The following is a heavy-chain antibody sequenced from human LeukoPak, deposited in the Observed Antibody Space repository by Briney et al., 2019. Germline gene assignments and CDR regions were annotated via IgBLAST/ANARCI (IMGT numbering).Heavy chain of an antibody. V-gene: IGHV3-23*01. Sequence: GGSLRLSCAASGFTFSSYAMSWVRQAPGKGLEWVSAISGSGGSTYYADSVKGRFTISRDNSKNTLYLQMNSLRAKDTAVYYCVTYYDILTGYLLYYFDYWGQGTLVTVSS. D-gene: IGHD3-9*01. CDR3: VTYYDILTGYLLYYFDY. J-gene: IGHJ4*02. CDR2: ISGSGGST. CDR1: GFTFSSYA.